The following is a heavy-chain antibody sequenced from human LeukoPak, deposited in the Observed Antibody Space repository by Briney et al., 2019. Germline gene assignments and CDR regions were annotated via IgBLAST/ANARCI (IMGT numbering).Heavy chain of an antibody. D-gene: IGHD2-15*01. CDR1: GFTFGSYA. CDR2: IYTTGTT. J-gene: IGHJ4*02. CDR3: AAQDTFFDS. V-gene: IGHV3-23*05. Sequence: GGSLRLSCAASGFTFGSYAMSWVRQAPGKGLEWVSSIYTTGTTYYAESVKGRFTISRDSSKTTVFLQMNSQRAEDTAVYYCAAQDTFFDSWGQGTLVTVSS.